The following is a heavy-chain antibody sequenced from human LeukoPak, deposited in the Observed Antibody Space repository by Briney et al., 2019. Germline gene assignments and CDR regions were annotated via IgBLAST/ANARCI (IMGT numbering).Heavy chain of an antibody. J-gene: IGHJ4*02. V-gene: IGHV4-59*01. CDR3: ARESMVRGVTFDY. CDR2: IYYSGST. CDR1: GGSISGYY. Sequence: SETLSLTCTVSGGSISGYYWSWIRQPPGKGLEWIGYIYYSGSTNYNPSLKSRVTISGDTSKNQFSLKLSSVTAADTAVYYCARESMVRGVTFDYWGQGTLATVSS. D-gene: IGHD3-10*01.